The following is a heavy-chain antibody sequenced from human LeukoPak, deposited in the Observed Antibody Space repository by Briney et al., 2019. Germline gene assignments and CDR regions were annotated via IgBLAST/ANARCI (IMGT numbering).Heavy chain of an antibody. CDR2: FDPEDGET. CDR1: GYTLTELS. CDR3: AGSMVRGVLEAFDI. Sequence: ASVKVSCKVSGYTLTELSMHWVRQAPGKGLEWMGGFDPEDGETIYAQKFQGRVTMTEDTSTDTAYMELSSLRSEDTAVYYCAGSMVRGVLEAFDIWGQGTMVTVSS. V-gene: IGHV1-24*01. J-gene: IGHJ3*02. D-gene: IGHD3-10*01.